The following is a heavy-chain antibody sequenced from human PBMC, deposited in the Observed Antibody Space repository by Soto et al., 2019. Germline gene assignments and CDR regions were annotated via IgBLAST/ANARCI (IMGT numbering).Heavy chain of an antibody. D-gene: IGHD2-15*01. V-gene: IGHV3-7*01. CDR2: IKQDGSEK. Sequence: SGGSLRLSCAAAGCTFSSYWMSWVRQAPGKGLEWVANIKQDGSEKYYVDSVKGRFTISRDNAKNSLYLQMNSLRAEDTAVYYCARDGGYCSGGSCYTADAFDIWGQGTMVTVSS. J-gene: IGHJ3*02. CDR3: ARDGGYCSGGSCYTADAFDI. CDR1: GCTFSSYW.